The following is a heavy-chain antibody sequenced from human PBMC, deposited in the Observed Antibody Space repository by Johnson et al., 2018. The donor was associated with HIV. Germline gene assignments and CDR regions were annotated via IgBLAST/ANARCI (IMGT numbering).Heavy chain of an antibody. CDR1: GFTFSSYA. V-gene: IGHV3-30*04. Sequence: QVQLVESGGGVVQHGRSLRLSCAASGFTFSSYAMHWVRHAPGKGLEWVAVISYDGSNKYYADSVKGRFTISRDNSMHTMYLQMNSLRAEDTAVYYCAGQVRAFDIWGQGTMVTVSS. CDR3: AGQVRAFDI. CDR2: ISYDGSNK. J-gene: IGHJ3*02. D-gene: IGHD6-19*01.